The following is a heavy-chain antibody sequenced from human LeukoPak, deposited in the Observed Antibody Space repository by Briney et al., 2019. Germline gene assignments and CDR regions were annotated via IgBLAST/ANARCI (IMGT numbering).Heavy chain of an antibody. CDR3: AKDRGGWELLSGY. Sequence: GGSLRLSCAASGFTFSSYGMHWVRQAPGKGLEWVAVISYDGSNKYYADSVKGRFTISRDNSKNTLYLQMNSLRAEDTAVYYCAKDRGGWELLSGYWGQGTLVIVSS. V-gene: IGHV3-30*18. D-gene: IGHD1-26*01. J-gene: IGHJ4*02. CDR1: GFTFSSYG. CDR2: ISYDGSNK.